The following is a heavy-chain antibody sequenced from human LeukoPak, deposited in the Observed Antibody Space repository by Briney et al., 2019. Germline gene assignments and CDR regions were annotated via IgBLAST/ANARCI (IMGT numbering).Heavy chain of an antibody. Sequence: PGRSLRLSCAASGFTFSNYAMHWVRQAPGKGLEWVAVISYDGSNKYYADSVKGRFTISRDNSKNTLYMQMNSLRAEDTAVYYCARGGHYQGGRHSSSWYGWFDPWGQGTLVTVSS. CDR2: ISYDGSNK. CDR1: GFTFSNYA. CDR3: ARGGHYQGGRHSSSWYGWFDP. D-gene: IGHD6-13*01. V-gene: IGHV3-30-3*01. J-gene: IGHJ5*02.